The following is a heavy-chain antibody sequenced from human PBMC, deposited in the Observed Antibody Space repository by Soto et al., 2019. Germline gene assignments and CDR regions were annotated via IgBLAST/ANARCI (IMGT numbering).Heavy chain of an antibody. CDR1: GGSTSSTNSY. CDR3: ARALMSAYFDS. CDR2: IDYSGST. V-gene: IGHV4-30-4*01. J-gene: IGHJ4*02. Sequence: PSETLSLTCTVSGGSTSSTNSYWSWIRQPPGKGLEWIAYIDYSGSTYYNPSLKTRVTISVDTSNNQFSLRLTSVTAADTAVYYCARALMSAYFDSWGQGALVTVSS.